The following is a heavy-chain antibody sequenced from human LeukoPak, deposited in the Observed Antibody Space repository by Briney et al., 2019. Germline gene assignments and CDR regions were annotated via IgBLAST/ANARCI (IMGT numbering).Heavy chain of an antibody. CDR2: IYYSGST. J-gene: IGHJ4*02. Sequence: SETLSLTCTVSGGSISSYYWSWNRQPPGKGLEWIGYIYYSGSTNYNPSLKSRVTISVDTSKNQFSLKLSSVTAADTAVYYCARLIMVRGVIRPDYWGQGTLVTVSS. D-gene: IGHD3-10*01. CDR3: ARLIMVRGVIRPDY. CDR1: GGSISSYY. V-gene: IGHV4-59*08.